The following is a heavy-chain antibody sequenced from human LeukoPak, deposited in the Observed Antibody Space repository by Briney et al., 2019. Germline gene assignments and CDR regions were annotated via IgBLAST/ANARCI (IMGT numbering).Heavy chain of an antibody. Sequence: GGSLRLSCAASGFTFSSYNMNWVRQAPGKGLEWVSSISSSSSYIYYVDSVKGRFTISRDNAKNSLYLQMNSLRAGDTAVYYCARDPPSFQHWGQGTLVTVSS. J-gene: IGHJ1*01. CDR2: ISSSSSYI. V-gene: IGHV3-21*01. CDR3: ARDPPSFQH. CDR1: GFTFSSYN.